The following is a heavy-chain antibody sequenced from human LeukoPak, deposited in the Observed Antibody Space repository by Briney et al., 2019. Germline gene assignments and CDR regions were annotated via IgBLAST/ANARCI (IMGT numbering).Heavy chain of an antibody. Sequence: PSETLSLTWTVSGGSISSYYWSWIRQPQGKGLEWIGYIYYSGSTNYNPSLKSRVTISVDTSKNQFSLKLSSVTAADTAVYYCARCRYWNDPAFEIWGQGTMVTVSS. CDR3: ARCRYWNDPAFEI. J-gene: IGHJ3*02. CDR2: IYYSGST. V-gene: IGHV4-59*08. D-gene: IGHD1-1*01. CDR1: GGSISSYY.